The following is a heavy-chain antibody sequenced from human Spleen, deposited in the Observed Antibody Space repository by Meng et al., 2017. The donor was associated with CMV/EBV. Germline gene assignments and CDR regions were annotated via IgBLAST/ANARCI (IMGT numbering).Heavy chain of an antibody. CDR1: GYTFTGYY. V-gene: IGHV1-2*02. Sequence: ASVKVSCKASGYTFTGYYMHWVRQAPGQGLEWMGWINPNTGGTHDAQKFQGRVTLTRDTSISTAYMELSSLRSDDTAMYYCARGGKVGILTAFDIWGQGTMVTVSS. CDR2: INPNTGGT. CDR3: ARGGKVGILTAFDI. J-gene: IGHJ3*02. D-gene: IGHD1-26*01.